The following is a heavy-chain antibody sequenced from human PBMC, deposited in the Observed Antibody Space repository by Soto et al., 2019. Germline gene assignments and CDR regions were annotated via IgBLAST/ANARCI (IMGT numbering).Heavy chain of an antibody. V-gene: IGHV3-7*01. CDR1: GFTFSSYW. J-gene: IGHJ4*02. CDR3: ARHRVFDFDY. CDR2: IKHDGSER. Sequence: EVQLVESGGGLVQPGGSLRLSCAASGFTFSSYWMSWVRQAPGKGLEWVANIKHDGSERYYVDSVKGRFTISRDNAKSSLYLQMNSQRAEDTAVYYCARHRVFDFDYWGQGTLVTVSS.